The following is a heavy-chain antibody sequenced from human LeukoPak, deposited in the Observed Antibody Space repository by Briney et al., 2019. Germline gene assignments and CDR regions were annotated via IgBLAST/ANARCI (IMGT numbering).Heavy chain of an antibody. V-gene: IGHV3-30*04. J-gene: IGHJ3*02. CDR1: GFTFSSYA. Sequence: GGSLRLSCAASGFTFSSYAMHWVRQAPGKGLEWVAVISYDGSNKYYADSVKGRFTISRDNSKNTLYLQMNSLRAEDTAVYYCAREWAYYYDSNAFDIWGQGTMVTVSS. CDR2: ISYDGSNK. D-gene: IGHD3-22*01. CDR3: AREWAYYYDSNAFDI.